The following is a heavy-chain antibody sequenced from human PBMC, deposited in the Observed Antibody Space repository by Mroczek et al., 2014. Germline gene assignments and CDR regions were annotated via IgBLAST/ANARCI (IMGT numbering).Heavy chain of an antibody. V-gene: IGHV1-8*01. Sequence: SGAEVKKPGASVKVSCKASGYTFTSYDINWVRQATGQGLEWMGWMNPNSGNTGYAQKFQGRVTMTRNTSISTAYMELSSLRSEDTAVYYCASMGCSSTSCFHYYYYGMDVWGQGTTVTRLL. CDR3: ASMGCSSTSCFHYYYYGMDV. J-gene: IGHJ6*02. CDR1: GYTFTSYD. D-gene: IGHD2-2*01. CDR2: MNPNSGNT.